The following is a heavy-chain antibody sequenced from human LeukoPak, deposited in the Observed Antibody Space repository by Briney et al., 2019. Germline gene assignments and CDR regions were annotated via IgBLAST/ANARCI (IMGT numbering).Heavy chain of an antibody. J-gene: IGHJ4*02. V-gene: IGHV3-15*01. Sequence: GGSLRLACAASGFTFRKAWMNWVRQAPGKGLEWVGRIKNRTEGGTTDYAAPVKGRFTISRDDSRNMVFLHMNSLNTGDTAVYFCAAGSGAPGYWGRGTQVTVSS. CDR1: GFTFRKAW. CDR2: IKNRTEGGTT. CDR3: AAGSGAPGY. D-gene: IGHD3-10*01.